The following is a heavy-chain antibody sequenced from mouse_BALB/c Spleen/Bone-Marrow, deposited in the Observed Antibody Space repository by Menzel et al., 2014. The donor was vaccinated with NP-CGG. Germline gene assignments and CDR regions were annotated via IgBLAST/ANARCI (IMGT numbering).Heavy chain of an antibody. Sequence: EVQLQQSGTVLARPGASVKMSCKASGYTFTSYWMHWVKQRPGQGLEWIGAIYPGNSDTSYNQKFKGKAKLTAVTSTSTAYMELSSLTSEDSAVYYCAIMTYYAMDYWGQGTSVTVSS. V-gene: IGHV1-5*01. CDR1: GYTFTSYW. CDR3: AIMTYYAMDY. J-gene: IGHJ4*01. CDR2: IYPGNSDT.